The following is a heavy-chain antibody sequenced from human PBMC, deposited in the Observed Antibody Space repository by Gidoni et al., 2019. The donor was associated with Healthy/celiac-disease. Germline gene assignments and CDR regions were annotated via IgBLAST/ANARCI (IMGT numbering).Heavy chain of an antibody. CDR3: AREDIVVVRGYYYYYMDV. CDR2: IGTAGDT. V-gene: IGHV3-13*01. J-gene: IGHJ6*03. CDR1: GFTFSSYD. D-gene: IGHD2-2*01. Sequence: EVQLVESGGGLVQPGGSLRLSCAASGFTFSSYDMHWVRQATGKGLEWVSAIGTAGDTYYPGSVKGRFTISRENAKNSLYLQMNSLRAGDTAVYYCAREDIVVVRGYYYYYMDVWGKGTTVTVSS.